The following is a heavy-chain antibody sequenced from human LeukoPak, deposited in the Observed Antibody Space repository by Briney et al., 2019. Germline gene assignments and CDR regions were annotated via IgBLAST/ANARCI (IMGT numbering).Heavy chain of an antibody. Sequence: PGGSLRLSCAASGFTFDDYAMHWVRQAPGKGLEWVSGISWNSDKIGYADSVKGRFTISRDNAKNSLYLQMNSLRAEDTALYYCARISRIGDEEACWGQGTLVTVSS. CDR1: GFTFDDYA. J-gene: IGHJ4*02. CDR2: ISWNSDKI. D-gene: IGHD3-10*01. V-gene: IGHV3-9*01. CDR3: ARISRIGDEEAC.